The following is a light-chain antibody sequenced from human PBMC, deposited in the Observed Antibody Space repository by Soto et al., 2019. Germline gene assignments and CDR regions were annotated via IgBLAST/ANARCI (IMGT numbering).Light chain of an antibody. J-gene: IGLJ2*01. CDR1: SSNIGRNS. V-gene: IGLV1-44*01. Sequence: QSVLTQPPSASGTPGQRVTLSCSGSSSNIGRNSVNWYQQLPGTAPKLLIHSNNNRPSGVPDRFSGSKSGTSASLAIAGLQAEDEADYYCQSYDPTLRTSLFGGGTKLTVL. CDR2: SNN. CDR3: QSYDPTLRTSL.